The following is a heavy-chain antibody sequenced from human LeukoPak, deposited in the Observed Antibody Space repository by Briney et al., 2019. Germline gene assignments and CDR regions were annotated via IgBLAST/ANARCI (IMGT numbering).Heavy chain of an antibody. CDR1: GGSISSSSYY. V-gene: IGHV4-39*01. J-gene: IGHJ4*02. CDR2: IYYSGSA. Sequence: SETLSLTCTVSGGSISSSSYYWGWIRQPPGKGLEWIGSIYYSGSAYYNPSLKSRVTISVDTSKNQFSLKLSSVTAADTAVYYCARLHYYDSSGYLGYFDYWGQGTLVTVSS. CDR3: ARLHYYDSSGYLGYFDY. D-gene: IGHD3-22*01.